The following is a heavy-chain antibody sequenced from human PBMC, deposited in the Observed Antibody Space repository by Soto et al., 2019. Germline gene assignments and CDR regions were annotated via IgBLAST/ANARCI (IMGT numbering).Heavy chain of an antibody. CDR3: VKVAVAQENFDY. CDR1: GFTFSSYG. Sequence: GGSLRLSCSASGFTFSSYGMHWVRQAPGKGLEYVSAVSGNGGSTYYADSVKGRFTVSRDNSKNTLYLQMSSLRPEDTAVYFCVKVAVAQENFDYWGQGTLVTVSS. D-gene: IGHD6-19*01. CDR2: VSGNGGST. V-gene: IGHV3-64D*08. J-gene: IGHJ4*02.